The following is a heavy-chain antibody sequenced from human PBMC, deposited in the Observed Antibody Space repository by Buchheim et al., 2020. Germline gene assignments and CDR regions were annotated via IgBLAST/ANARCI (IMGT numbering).Heavy chain of an antibody. CDR1: GYSFTSYW. CDR3: AISDGVCGGDCYSPYYYYGMDV. Sequence: EVQLVQSGAEVKKPGESLKISCKGSGYSFTSYWIGWVRQMPGKGLEWMGIIYPGDSDTRYSPSFQGQVTISADKSISTAYPQWSSLKASDTAMYYCAISDGVCGGDCYSPYYYYGMDVWGQGTT. V-gene: IGHV5-51*01. J-gene: IGHJ6*02. CDR2: IYPGDSDT. D-gene: IGHD2-21*02.